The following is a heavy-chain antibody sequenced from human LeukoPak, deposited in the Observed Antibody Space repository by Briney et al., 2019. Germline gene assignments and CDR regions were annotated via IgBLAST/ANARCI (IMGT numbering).Heavy chain of an antibody. Sequence: SETLSLTCTVSGDSISSYYWSWIRQPPGKGLEWIGHIYYSGSTSYNPSLKSRVSISVDTSKNQFSLKLSSVTAADTAVYYCARDSNPTNFWGQGTLVTVSS. CDR2: IYYSGST. V-gene: IGHV4-59*01. CDR3: ARDSNPTNF. CDR1: GDSISSYY. J-gene: IGHJ4*02. D-gene: IGHD4-11*01.